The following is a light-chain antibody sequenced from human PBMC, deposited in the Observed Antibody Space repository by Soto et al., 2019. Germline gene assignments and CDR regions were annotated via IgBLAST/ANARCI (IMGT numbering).Light chain of an antibody. Sequence: DIQMTQSPSTLSGSVGDRVTITCRASQTISSWLAWYQQKPGKAPKLLIYKASTLESGVPSRFSGSGSGTEFTLTISSLQPDDFGTYYCQQYNNYWTFGQGTKVDIK. V-gene: IGKV1-5*03. CDR2: KAS. J-gene: IGKJ1*01. CDR1: QTISSW. CDR3: QQYNNYWT.